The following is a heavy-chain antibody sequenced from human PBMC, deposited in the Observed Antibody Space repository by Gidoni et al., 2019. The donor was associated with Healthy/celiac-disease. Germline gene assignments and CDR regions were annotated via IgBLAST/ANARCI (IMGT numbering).Heavy chain of an antibody. J-gene: IGHJ4*02. Sequence: EVQLVESGGGLVKHGGSLRRACAAAGFTFSNAWMSWVRQAPGKGLGWVGRIKSQTDGGTTDYAAPVTGRFTLSRDDSTNTLYLQMNSLKPEDTAVYSCTTGVGVDYWGQGTLVTVSS. V-gene: IGHV3-15*01. CDR2: IKSQTDGGTT. D-gene: IGHD3-16*01. CDR1: GFTFSNAW. CDR3: TTGVGVDY.